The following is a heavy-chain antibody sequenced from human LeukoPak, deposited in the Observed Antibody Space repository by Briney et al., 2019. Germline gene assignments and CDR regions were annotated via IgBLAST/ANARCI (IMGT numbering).Heavy chain of an antibody. D-gene: IGHD3-10*01. Sequence: SETLSLTCTVSGGSISSYYWSWIRQPPGKGLEWIGYIYYSGSTYYNPSLKSRVTISVDTSKNQFSLKLSSVTAADTAVYYCARTITGYNWFDPWGQGTLVTVSS. CDR3: ARTITGYNWFDP. J-gene: IGHJ5*02. V-gene: IGHV4-59*06. CDR2: IYYSGST. CDR1: GGSISSYY.